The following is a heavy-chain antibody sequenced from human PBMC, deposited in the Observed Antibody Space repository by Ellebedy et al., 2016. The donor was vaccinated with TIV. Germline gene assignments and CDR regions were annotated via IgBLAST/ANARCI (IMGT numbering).Heavy chain of an antibody. CDR2: IKSRTGSGTT. CDR1: GFTFKSAW. D-gene: IGHD2-21*01. Sequence: PGGSLRLSCAASGFTFKSAWMTRVRQAPGKGLEWLGRIKSRTGSGTTDYAAPVKGRFTISRDNAKNSLYLQMNSLRDEDTAVYYCARPYDGGSYVPWDWGQGTLVTVSS. V-gene: IGHV3-15*01. CDR3: ARPYDGGSYVPWD. J-gene: IGHJ4*02.